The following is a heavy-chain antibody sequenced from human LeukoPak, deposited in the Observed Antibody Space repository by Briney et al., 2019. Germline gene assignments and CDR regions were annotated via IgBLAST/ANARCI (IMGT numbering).Heavy chain of an antibody. J-gene: IGHJ5*02. D-gene: IGHD3-22*01. V-gene: IGHV3-74*01. CDR3: ARGDLLYYYDSSGYFDD. CDR1: GFTFSSYW. Sequence: GGSLRLSCAASGFTFSSYWMHWVRQAPGKGLVWVSRINSDGSSTSYADSVKGRFTISRDNAKNTLYLQMNSLRAEDTAVYYCARGDLLYYYDSSGYFDDWGQGTLVTVSS. CDR2: INSDGSST.